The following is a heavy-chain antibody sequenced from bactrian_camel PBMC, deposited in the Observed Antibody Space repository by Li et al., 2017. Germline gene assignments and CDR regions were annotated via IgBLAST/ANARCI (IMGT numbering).Heavy chain of an antibody. V-gene: IGHV3S63*01. D-gene: IGHD6*01. CDR3: AASTRPCTVLGLGWGSRYTY. CDR2: ISENDNI. CDR1: YTCNSPC. Sequence: HVQLVESGGGSVQAGGSLRLSCVYTCNSPCIGWFRQVPGKAGEGVACISENDNINYADSVKGRFTISKDNAKNTVYLLMNSLKPEATAMYYCAASTRPCTVLGLGWGSRYTYGGQGTQVTVS. J-gene: IGHJ4*01.